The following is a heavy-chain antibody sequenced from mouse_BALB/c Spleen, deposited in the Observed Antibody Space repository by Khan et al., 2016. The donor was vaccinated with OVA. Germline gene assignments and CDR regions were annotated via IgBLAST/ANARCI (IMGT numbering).Heavy chain of an antibody. J-gene: IGHJ3*01. CDR2: ISPGSGNT. CDR1: GYIFIDYN. D-gene: IGHD1-3*01. CDR3: AREWGSWFPY. Sequence: QVQLKQSGTELARPGASVKLSCKASGYIFIDYNINWVKQRTGQGLEWIGEISPGSGNTYYNEKFKGKATLTADKSSSTAYMQLSSLTSEDSAVYVCAREWGSWFPYWGQGTRVTVSA. V-gene: IGHV1-77*01.